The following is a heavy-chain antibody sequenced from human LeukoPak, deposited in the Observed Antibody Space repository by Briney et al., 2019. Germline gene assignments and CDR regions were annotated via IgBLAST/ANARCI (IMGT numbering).Heavy chain of an antibody. CDR3: AKRETSTIFGVVYFDY. CDR2: ISSSSSTI. J-gene: IGHJ4*02. V-gene: IGHV3-48*04. Sequence: GGSLRLSCAASGFTFSSYSMNWVRQAPGKGLEWVSYISSSSSTIYYADSVKGRFTISRDNAKNSLYLQMNSLRAEDTAVYYCAKRETSTIFGVVYFDYWGQGTLVTVSS. D-gene: IGHD3-3*01. CDR1: GFTFSSYS.